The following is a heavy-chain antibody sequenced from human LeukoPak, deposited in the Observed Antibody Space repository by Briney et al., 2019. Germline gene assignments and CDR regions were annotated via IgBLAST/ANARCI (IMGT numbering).Heavy chain of an antibody. D-gene: IGHD3-22*01. CDR2: INPSGGST. J-gene: IGHJ4*02. V-gene: IGHV1-46*01. CDR1: GYTFTSYY. Sequence: ASVKVSCKASGYTFTSYYMHWVRQAPGQGLEWMGKINPSGGSTSYAQKFQGRVTITTDESTSTAYMELSSLRSEDTAVYYCARGDYYDSSGYYWPCFDYWGQGTLVTVSS. CDR3: ARGDYYDSSGYYWPCFDY.